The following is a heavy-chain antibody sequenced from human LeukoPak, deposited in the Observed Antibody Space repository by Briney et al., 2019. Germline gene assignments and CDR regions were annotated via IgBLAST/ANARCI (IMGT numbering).Heavy chain of an antibody. D-gene: IGHD2-2*01. CDR1: GFTFSGYA. CDR3: AKDYQLLVNTYYFDY. J-gene: IGHJ4*02. Sequence: GGSLRLSCAASGFTFSGYAFSWVRQAPGKGLEWVAVIWYDGSNKYYADSVKGRFTISRDNSKNTLYLQMNSLRAEDTAVYYCAKDYQLLVNTYYFDYWGQGTLVTVSS. CDR2: IWYDGSNK. V-gene: IGHV3-33*06.